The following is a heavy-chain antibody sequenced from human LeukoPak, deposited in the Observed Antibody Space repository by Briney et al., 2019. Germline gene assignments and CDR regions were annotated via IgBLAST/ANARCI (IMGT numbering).Heavy chain of an antibody. J-gene: IGHJ4*02. CDR3: AVGYYFDY. CDR1: GGSFSGYY. D-gene: IGHD1-26*01. Sequence: SETLSLTCAVYGGSFSGYYWSWIRQPPGKGLEWIGEINHSGSTNYNPSRKSRVTISVDTSKNQFSLKLSSVTAADTAVYYCAVGYYFDYWGQGTLVTVSS. V-gene: IGHV4-34*01. CDR2: INHSGST.